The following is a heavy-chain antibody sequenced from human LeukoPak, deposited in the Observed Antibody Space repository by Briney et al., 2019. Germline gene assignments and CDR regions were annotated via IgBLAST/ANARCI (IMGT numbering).Heavy chain of an antibody. V-gene: IGHV1-69*04. CDR3: ARELCSSTSCYGDYYYYGMDV. CDR2: IIPILGIA. J-gene: IGHJ6*02. CDR1: GGTFSSYA. Sequence: SVKVSCKASGGTFSSYAISWVRQAPGQGLEWMGRIIPILGIANYAQKFQSRVTITADKSTSTAYMELSSLRSEDTAVYYCARELCSSTSCYGDYYYYGMDVWGQGTTVTVSS. D-gene: IGHD2-2*01.